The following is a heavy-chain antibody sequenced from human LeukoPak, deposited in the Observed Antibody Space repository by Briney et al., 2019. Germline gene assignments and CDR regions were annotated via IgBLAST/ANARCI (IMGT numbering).Heavy chain of an antibody. V-gene: IGHV1-18*01. Sequence: ASVKVSCKTSGYTFINYGITWVRQAPGQGLEWMGWISGYNGNTDYAVKFQGRVSMTTDASTTTGYLEVRSLTADDTAVYYCARDQVGGVTGSLDFWGQGTLVTVSS. CDR1: GYTFINYG. CDR3: ARDQVGGVTGSLDF. CDR2: ISGYNGNT. D-gene: IGHD1-20*01. J-gene: IGHJ4*02.